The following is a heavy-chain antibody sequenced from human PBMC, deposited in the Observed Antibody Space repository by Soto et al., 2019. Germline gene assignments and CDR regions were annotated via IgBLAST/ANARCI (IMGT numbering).Heavy chain of an antibody. D-gene: IGHD3-22*01. CDR1: GGTFSSYA. J-gene: IGHJ4*02. Sequence: QVQLVQSGAEVKKPGSSVKVSCKASGGTFSSYAISWVRQAPGQGLEWMGGIIPIFGTANYAQKFQGRVTITADESTSTAYMELSSLRSEDTAVYYWVPYDYASSGYPLHFDYWGQGTLVTVSS. V-gene: IGHV1-69*01. CDR3: VPYDYASSGYPLHFDY. CDR2: IIPIFGTA.